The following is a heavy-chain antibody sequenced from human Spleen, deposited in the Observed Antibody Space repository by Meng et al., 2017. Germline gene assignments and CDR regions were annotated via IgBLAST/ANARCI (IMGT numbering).Heavy chain of an antibody. CDR3: AREPSNIVATIIGYFQH. J-gene: IGHJ1*01. CDR2: INPHSGGT. V-gene: IGHV1-2*02. Sequence: ASVKVSCKASGYTFTGYYMHWVRQAPGQGLEWMGWINPHSGGTNYAQNFQGRVPMTRDTSISTAYMELSRLRSDDTAVYYCAREPSNIVATIIGYFQHWGQGTLVTVSS. D-gene: IGHD5-12*01. CDR1: GYTFTGYY.